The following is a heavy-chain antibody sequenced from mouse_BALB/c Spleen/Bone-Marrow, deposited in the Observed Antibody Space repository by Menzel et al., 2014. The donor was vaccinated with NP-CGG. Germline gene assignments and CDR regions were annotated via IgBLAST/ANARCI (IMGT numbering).Heavy chain of an antibody. CDR3: ARHEENYYYGSSYDYAMGH. V-gene: IGHV1-74*04. CDR1: GYSFSSYW. Sequence: SGAELVRPGGSVKLSCKASGYSFSSYWMNWVKQRPGQGLEWIGMIHPSDSETRLNQIFKDKATLTADKSSSTVYMELSRVTSEDSAVYFCARHEENYYYGSSYDYAMGHWGQRTSVSVSS. D-gene: IGHD1-1*01. J-gene: IGHJ4*01. CDR2: IHPSDSET.